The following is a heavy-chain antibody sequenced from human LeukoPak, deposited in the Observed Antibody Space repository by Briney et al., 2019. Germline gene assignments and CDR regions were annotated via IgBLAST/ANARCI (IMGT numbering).Heavy chain of an antibody. J-gene: IGHJ6*02. Sequence: GGSLRLSCEASGFTFSSYGMHWVGQAAGRGRAWVAFISFDGSNKYYADSVNGRFTISRDNSKNTLYLQMNSLRAEDTAVYYCAKDPASGYDFWTGYSYGMDVWGQGTTVTVSS. D-gene: IGHD3-3*01. CDR3: AKDPASGYDFWTGYSYGMDV. CDR2: ISFDGSNK. V-gene: IGHV3-30*18. CDR1: GFTFSSYG.